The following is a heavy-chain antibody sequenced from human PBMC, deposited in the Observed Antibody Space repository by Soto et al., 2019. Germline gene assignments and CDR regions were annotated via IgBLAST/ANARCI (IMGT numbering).Heavy chain of an antibody. CDR1: GFTVSSNY. J-gene: IGHJ3*02. D-gene: IGHD5-12*01. V-gene: IGHV3-53*04. CDR3: ARGGRRGGEVATISDAFDI. CDR2: IYSGGST. Sequence: GGSLRLSCAASGFTVSSNYMSWVRQAPGKGLEWVSVIYSGGSTYYADSVKGRFTISRHNSKNTLYLQMNSLRAEDTAVYYCARGGRRGGEVATISDAFDIWGQGTMVTVSS.